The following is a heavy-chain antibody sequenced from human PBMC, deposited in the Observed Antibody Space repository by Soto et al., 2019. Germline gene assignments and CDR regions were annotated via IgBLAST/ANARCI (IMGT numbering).Heavy chain of an antibody. J-gene: IGHJ6*02. CDR3: AKDNPPVGYCSGGSCYPYTYYYYYGMDV. D-gene: IGHD2-15*01. Sequence: WRTLRLSCAACGFTLSSYGMHWVGLAPGQGLELVADISYDGSNKYYADSVKGRFTIARDNSKNTLYLQMNSLRAEDTAVYYCAKDNPPVGYCSGGSCYPYTYYYYYGMDVWGQGTTGTVSS. V-gene: IGHV3-30*18. CDR2: ISYDGSNK. CDR1: GFTLSSYG.